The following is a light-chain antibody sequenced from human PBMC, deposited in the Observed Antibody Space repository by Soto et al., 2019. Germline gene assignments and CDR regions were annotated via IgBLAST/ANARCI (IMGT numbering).Light chain of an antibody. CDR3: CSYAGSSASPYV. Sequence: SALTQPAYVSGSPRQSITISCTGTSRDVGSYNLVSWYQQHPGKAPKLMIYEVSKRPSGVSNRFSGSKSGNTASLTISGLQAEDEADYYCCSYAGSSASPYVFGTGTKVTVL. J-gene: IGLJ1*01. CDR1: SRDVGSYNL. V-gene: IGLV2-23*02. CDR2: EVS.